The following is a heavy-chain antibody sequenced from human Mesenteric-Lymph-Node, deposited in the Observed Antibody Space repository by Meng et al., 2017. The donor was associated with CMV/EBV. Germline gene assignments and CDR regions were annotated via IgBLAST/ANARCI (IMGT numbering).Heavy chain of an antibody. J-gene: IGHJ4*02. CDR1: GFTFSSYW. V-gene: IGHV3-74*01. Sequence: GESLKISCVASGFTFSSYWMHWVRQAPGKGLVWVSRINSDGSSTSYADSVKGRFTISRDNARNSLYLQMNSLRAEDTAVYYCARIAYSSTWYLDYWGQGTLVTVSS. CDR2: INSDGSST. D-gene: IGHD6-13*01. CDR3: ARIAYSSTWYLDY.